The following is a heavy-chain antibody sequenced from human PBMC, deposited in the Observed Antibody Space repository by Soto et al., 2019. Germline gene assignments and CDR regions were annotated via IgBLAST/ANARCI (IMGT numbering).Heavy chain of an antibody. V-gene: IGHV1-2*04. CDR1: GYTFTGYY. CDR2: INPNSGGT. CDR3: ARYRASMAARDLNVFDY. J-gene: IGHJ4*02. D-gene: IGHD6-6*01. Sequence: ASVKVSCKASGYTFTGYYMHWVRQAPGQGLEWMGWINPNSGGTNYAQKFQGWVTMTRDTSISTAYMELSRLRSDDTAVYYCARYRASMAARDLNVFDYWGQGTLVTVSS.